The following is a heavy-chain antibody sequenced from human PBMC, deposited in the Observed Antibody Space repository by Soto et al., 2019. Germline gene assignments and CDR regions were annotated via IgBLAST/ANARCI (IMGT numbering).Heavy chain of an antibody. CDR1: GYTFTSYG. J-gene: IGHJ6*02. D-gene: IGHD3-22*01. CDR2: ISAHNGDT. Sequence: ASVKVSCKASGYTFTSYGISWVRQAPGQGLEWVGWISAHNGDTRYAQNLQGRITMTTDTFTNTAYMELTSLTSDDTAVYYCARDWSRIYDSSGLMWFVWGQRNTVTVSS. CDR3: ARDWSRIYDSSGLMWFV. V-gene: IGHV1-18*01.